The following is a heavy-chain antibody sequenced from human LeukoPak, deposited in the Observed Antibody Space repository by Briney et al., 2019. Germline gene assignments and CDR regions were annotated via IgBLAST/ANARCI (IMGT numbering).Heavy chain of an antibody. CDR1: GGSISSYY. CDR2: IYYSGST. D-gene: IGHD3-22*01. V-gene: IGHV4-59*08. CDR3: ARHWRSHYYDISV. J-gene: IGHJ6*02. Sequence: SETLSLTCTVSGGSISSYYWSWIRQPPGKGLEWIGYIYYSGSTNYNPSLKSRVTISVDTSKNQFSLKLSSVTAADTAVYYCARHWRSHYYDISVWGQGTTVTVSS.